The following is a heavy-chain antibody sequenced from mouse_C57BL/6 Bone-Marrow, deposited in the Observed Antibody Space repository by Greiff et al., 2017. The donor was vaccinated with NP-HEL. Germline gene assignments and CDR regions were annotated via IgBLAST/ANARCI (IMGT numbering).Heavy chain of an antibody. CDR1: GYTFTSYN. CDR3: ARGDYYGSSYGCYYAMDY. Sequence: QVQLQQSGAELVRPGASVKMSCKASGYTFTSYNMHWVKQTPRQGLEWIGAIYPGNGDTSYNQKFKGKATLTVDKSSSTAYMQLSSLTSEDSAVYFCARGDYYGSSYGCYYAMDYWGQGTSVTVSS. J-gene: IGHJ4*01. V-gene: IGHV1-12*01. D-gene: IGHD1-1*01. CDR2: IYPGNGDT.